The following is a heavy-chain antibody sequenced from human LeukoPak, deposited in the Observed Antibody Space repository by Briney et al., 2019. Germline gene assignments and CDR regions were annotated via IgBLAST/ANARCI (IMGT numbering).Heavy chain of an antibody. D-gene: IGHD6-19*01. CDR2: ISGSGGST. V-gene: IGHV3-23*01. J-gene: IGHJ4*02. CDR1: GFTFSSYA. CDR3: ATLPIAVAGTFPFDY. Sequence: EAGGSLRLSCAASGFTFSSYAMTWVRQAPGKGLEWVSAISGSGGSTYYADSVTGRFTISRDNSKNTLYLQMNSLRAEDTAVYYCATLPIAVAGTFPFDYWGQGTLVTVSS.